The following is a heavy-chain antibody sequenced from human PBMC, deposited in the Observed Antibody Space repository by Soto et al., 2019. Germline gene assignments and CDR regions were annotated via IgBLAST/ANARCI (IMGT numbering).Heavy chain of an antibody. J-gene: IGHJ3*02. D-gene: IGHD3-22*01. Sequence: EVQLVESGGGLVQPGGSLRLSCEASAFTLSSYWMSWVRQAPGKGLEWVANIKPDGSEKYYVDSVKGRFTISRDNTNNSLYLQMSTLRPEDTAIYYCARDYDFGFDIWGQGTLVTVSS. CDR1: AFTLSSYW. CDR2: IKPDGSEK. CDR3: ARDYDFGFDI. V-gene: IGHV3-7*01.